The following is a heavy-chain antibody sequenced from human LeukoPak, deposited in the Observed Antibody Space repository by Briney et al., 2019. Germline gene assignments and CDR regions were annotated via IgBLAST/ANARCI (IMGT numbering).Heavy chain of an antibody. J-gene: IGHJ4*02. CDR2: IHPSRRL. V-gene: IGHV4-31*03. CDR1: GASFSSGDQY. CDR3: SRGLDSRKLGY. Sequence: SETLSLTCTVSGASFSSGDQYWDWIRQSPGKGQEWIGSIHPSRRLYNNPSLESRVTISIDTSKNQFSLNLNSVTAADTAVYLCSRGLDSRKLGYWGQGTLVTVSS. D-gene: IGHD3-22*01.